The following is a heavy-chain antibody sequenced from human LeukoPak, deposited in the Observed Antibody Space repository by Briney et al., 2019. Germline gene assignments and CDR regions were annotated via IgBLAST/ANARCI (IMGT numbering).Heavy chain of an antibody. Sequence: PGGSLRLSCAASGFTFSSYAMSWVRQVPGKGLEWVSTISGSGDSAYYADSVKGRFTISRDNSKNTLYLQMNSLRAEDTALYYCASHDFWSGYDWGQGTLVTVSS. D-gene: IGHD3-3*01. CDR2: ISGSGDSA. J-gene: IGHJ4*02. CDR1: GFTFSSYA. CDR3: ASHDFWSGYD. V-gene: IGHV3-23*01.